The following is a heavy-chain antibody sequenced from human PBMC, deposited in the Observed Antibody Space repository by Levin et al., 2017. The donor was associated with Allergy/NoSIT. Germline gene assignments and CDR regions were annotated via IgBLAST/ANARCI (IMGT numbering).Heavy chain of an antibody. D-gene: IGHD6-25*01. CDR3: ARGGPQRDWFDP. J-gene: IGHJ5*02. CDR2: IYYSGST. Sequence: SQTLSLTCTVSGGSISSGDYYWSWIRQPPGKGLEWIGYIYYSGSTYYNPSLKSRVTIAVDTSKNQFSLKLSSLTAAATAVYYCARGGPQRDWFDPWGQGTLVTVSS. V-gene: IGHV4-30-4*01. CDR1: GGSISSGDYY.